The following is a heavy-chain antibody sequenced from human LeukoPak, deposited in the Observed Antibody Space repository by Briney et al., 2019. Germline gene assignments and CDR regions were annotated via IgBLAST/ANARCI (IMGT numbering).Heavy chain of an antibody. V-gene: IGHV1-8*01. CDR3: ARASGYYDFWSGYYYYGMDV. CDR1: GYTLTSYD. CDR2: MNPNSGNT. Sequence: ASVKVSCKASGYTLTSYDINWVRQATGQGLEWMGWMNPNSGNTGYAQKFQGRVTMTRNTSISTAYMELSSLRSEDTAVYYCARASGYYDFWSGYYYYGMDVWGQGTTVTVSS. J-gene: IGHJ6*02. D-gene: IGHD3-3*01.